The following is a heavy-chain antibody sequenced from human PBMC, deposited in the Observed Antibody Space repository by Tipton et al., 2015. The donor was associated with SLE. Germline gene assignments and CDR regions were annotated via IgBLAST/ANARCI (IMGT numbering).Heavy chain of an antibody. Sequence: TLSLTCTVSGGSISSSAYYWGWIRQPPGKGLEWIGYIYHSGSTYYNPSLKSRVTISVDRSKNQFSLKLSSVTAADTAVYYCASRILRDGLVRWGQGTLVTVSS. CDR3: ASRILRDGLVR. CDR2: IYHSGST. CDR1: GGSISSSAYY. D-gene: IGHD5-24*01. V-gene: IGHV4-30-2*01. J-gene: IGHJ4*02.